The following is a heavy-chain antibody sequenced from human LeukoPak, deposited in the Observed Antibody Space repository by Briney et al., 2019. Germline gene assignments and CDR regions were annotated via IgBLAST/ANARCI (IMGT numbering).Heavy chain of an antibody. CDR2: VYYSGTT. V-gene: IGHV4-39*07. J-gene: IGHJ6*03. D-gene: IGHD3-16*02. Sequence: SETLSLTCSVSGGSISLSYYYWGWIRQPPGKALEWIGSVYYSGTTSYNPSLKSRVTISVDMSKNHFSLRLSSVTAADTAMYYCASQKVIRYYYMDVWGKGTTVTVSS. CDR1: GGSISLSYYY. CDR3: ASQKVIRYYYMDV.